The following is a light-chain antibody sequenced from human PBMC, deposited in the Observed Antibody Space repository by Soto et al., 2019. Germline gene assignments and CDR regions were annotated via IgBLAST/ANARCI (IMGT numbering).Light chain of an antibody. Sequence: DIQLTQSPSFLSASVGDTVTITRRASQDISSYLAWYQQKPGKAPKLLIYAASTLQSGVPSRFSGSGSGTEVTLTICSLQPEDFGTYYCQQLNSYPITFGQGTRLEIK. CDR3: QQLNSYPIT. V-gene: IGKV1-9*01. CDR1: QDISSY. CDR2: AAS. J-gene: IGKJ5*01.